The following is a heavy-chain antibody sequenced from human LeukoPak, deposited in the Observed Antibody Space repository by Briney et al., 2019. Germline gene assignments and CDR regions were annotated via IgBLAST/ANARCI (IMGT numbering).Heavy chain of an antibody. CDR1: GGSISSSSYY. D-gene: IGHD3-10*01. CDR2: IYYSGST. J-gene: IGHJ4*02. CDR3: ARVSNRWFGVHGDY. Sequence: SETLSLTCTVSGGSISSSSYYWGWIRQPPGKGLEWIGSIYYSGSTYYNPSLKSRVTISVDTSKNQFSLKLSSVTAADTAVYYCARVSNRWFGVHGDYWGQGTLVTVSS. V-gene: IGHV4-39*07.